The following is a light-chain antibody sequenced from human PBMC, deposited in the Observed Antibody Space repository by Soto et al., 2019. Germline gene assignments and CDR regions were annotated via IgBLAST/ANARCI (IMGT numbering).Light chain of an antibody. CDR2: KAS. V-gene: IGKV1-5*03. CDR1: QTISSW. CDR3: QHYNSYSEA. Sequence: DIQITQSNSTLSVSVGDRVTITFRASQTISSWLAWYQQKPGKAPKLLIYKASTLKSGVPSRFSGSGSGTEFTLTISSLQPDDFATYYCQHYNSYSEAFGQGTKVDI. J-gene: IGKJ1*01.